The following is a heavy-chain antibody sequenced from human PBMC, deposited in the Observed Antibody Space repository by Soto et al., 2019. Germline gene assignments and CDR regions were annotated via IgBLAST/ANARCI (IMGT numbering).Heavy chain of an antibody. J-gene: IGHJ6*02. D-gene: IGHD6-13*01. CDR3: ARGQQLVQYYYYGMDV. CDR1: GGSISSGGYY. CDR2: IYYSGST. V-gene: IGHV4-31*03. Sequence: QTLSLTCTVSGGSISSGGYYWSWIRQHPGKGLEWIGYIYYSGSTYYNPSLKSRVTISVDTSKNQFSLKLSSVTAADTAVYYCARGQQLVQYYYYGMDVWGQGTTVTGSS.